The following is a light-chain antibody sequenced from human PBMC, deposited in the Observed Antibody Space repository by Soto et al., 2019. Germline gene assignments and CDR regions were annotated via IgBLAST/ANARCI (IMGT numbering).Light chain of an antibody. Sequence: DIQMTQSPSTLSASVGDRVTITCRASQSISSWLAWYQQKPGKAPKLLIYKAFSLEGGVPSRLSGSGFGTEFTLTISSLQPDDFAPYYCQHYNTYPWAFGQETKVEIK. J-gene: IGKJ1*01. CDR2: KAF. V-gene: IGKV1-5*03. CDR1: QSISSW. CDR3: QHYNTYPWA.